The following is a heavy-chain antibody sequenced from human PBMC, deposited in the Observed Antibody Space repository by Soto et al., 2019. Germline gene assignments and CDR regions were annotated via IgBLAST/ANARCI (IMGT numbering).Heavy chain of an antibody. V-gene: IGHV3-30*18. CDR3: AKIQRIGRLRGGFDY. CDR1: GFTFSSYG. J-gene: IGHJ4*02. D-gene: IGHD5-18*01. CDR2: ISYDGSNK. Sequence: GGSLRLSCAASGFTFSSYGMHWVRQAPGKGLEWVAFISYDGSNKYYADSVKGRFTISRDNSKNTLYLQMNSLRAEDTAVYYCAKIQRIGRLRGGFDYWGQGTLVTVSS.